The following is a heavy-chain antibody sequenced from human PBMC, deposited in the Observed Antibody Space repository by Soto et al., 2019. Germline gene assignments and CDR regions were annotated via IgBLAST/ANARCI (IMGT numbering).Heavy chain of an antibody. CDR3: ATDGSWGGYVNGPDAFDI. CDR1: GYTLTELS. CDR2: FDPEDGET. V-gene: IGHV1-24*01. D-gene: IGHD3-3*01. Sequence: ASVKVSCKVSGYTLTELSMHWVRQAPGKGLEWMGGFDPEDGETIYAQKFQGRVTMTEDTSTDTAYMELSSLRSEDTAVYYCATDGSWGGYVNGPDAFDIWGQGTMVTVS. J-gene: IGHJ3*02.